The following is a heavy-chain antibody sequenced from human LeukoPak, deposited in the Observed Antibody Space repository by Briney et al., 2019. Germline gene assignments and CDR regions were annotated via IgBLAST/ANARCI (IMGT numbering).Heavy chain of an antibody. CDR1: GYSFTNYA. Sequence: ASVKVSCKASGYSFTNYAIHWMRQAPGQRLEWMGWITVGNGNTKYSQKFQDRVTITRDTSANTAYMELSSLRSEDTAVYYCARDLKQFGGWLDYWGQGTLVTVSS. CDR2: ITVGNGNT. CDR3: ARDLKQFGGWLDY. V-gene: IGHV1-3*01. J-gene: IGHJ4*02. D-gene: IGHD6-19*01.